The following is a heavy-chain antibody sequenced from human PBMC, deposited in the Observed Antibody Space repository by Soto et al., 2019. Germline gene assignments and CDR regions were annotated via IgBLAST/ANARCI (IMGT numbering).Heavy chain of an antibody. Sequence: SETLSLTCSVSGDSLRNHYWSWIRQPPGSRLEWLGHIFYSGDTSSYNPSLKSRVSMSVDTSKNQFSLKLRSVSADDTAVYFCARVSFFRGFDWLFAFDSWGQGALVTVS. J-gene: IGHJ4*02. D-gene: IGHD3-9*01. CDR2: IFYSGDT. CDR3: ARVSFFRGFDWLFAFDS. CDR1: GDSLRNHY. V-gene: IGHV4-59*11.